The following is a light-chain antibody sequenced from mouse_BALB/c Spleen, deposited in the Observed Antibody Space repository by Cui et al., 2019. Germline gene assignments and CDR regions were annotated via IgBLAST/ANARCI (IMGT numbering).Light chain of an antibody. Sequence: DVVMTQTLLTLSVTIGQLAPISCKSSQSLLDSDGRTYLNWLLQRPGQSPKRLIYLVSKLDSGVPDRFTGSGSGTDFTLKISRVEDGDLGVYYLWQGTHFWTFGGGTKLEIK. J-gene: IGKJ1*01. CDR2: LVS. CDR3: WQGTHFWT. CDR1: QSLLDSDGRTY. V-gene: IGKV1-135*01.